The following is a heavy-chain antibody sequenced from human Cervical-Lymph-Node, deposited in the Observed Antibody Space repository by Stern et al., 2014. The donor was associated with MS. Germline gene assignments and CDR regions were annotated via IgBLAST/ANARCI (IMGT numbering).Heavy chain of an antibody. Sequence: QEQLVQSGPEVKRPGSSVKVSCRASGGSFSNAAINWVRQAPGQGPEWMGGIIPIFVGSNYAQKFQGRITIVADKSTDTTYMELTNLTSDDTAVYYCARDLNDWGQGTLVAVSS. J-gene: IGHJ4*01. D-gene: IGHD1-1*01. V-gene: IGHV1-69*06. CDR2: IIPIFVGS. CDR3: ARDLND. CDR1: GGSFSNAA.